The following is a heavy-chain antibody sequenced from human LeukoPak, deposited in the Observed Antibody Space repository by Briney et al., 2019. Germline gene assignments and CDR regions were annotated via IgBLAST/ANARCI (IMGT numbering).Heavy chain of an antibody. D-gene: IGHD5-12*01. CDR1: GFTFSSYG. Sequence: GGSLRHSCAASGFTFSSYGMHWVRQAPGKGLEWVAFIRYDGSNKYYADSVKGRFTISRDNSKNTLYLQMNSLRAEDTAVYYCAKPGPYIVATNPRYYYYYMDVWGKGTTVTISS. J-gene: IGHJ6*03. CDR2: IRYDGSNK. V-gene: IGHV3-30*02. CDR3: AKPGPYIVATNPRYYYYYMDV.